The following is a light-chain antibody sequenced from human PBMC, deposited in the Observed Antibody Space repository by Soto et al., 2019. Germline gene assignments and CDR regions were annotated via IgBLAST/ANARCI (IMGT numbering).Light chain of an antibody. CDR1: QSVSSNY. CDR3: QQYGSSSYT. J-gene: IGKJ2*01. Sequence: DIVMTRSPDTLSVSPGERATLSCRASQSVSSNYLAWYQQKPGQAPRLLIYGASTRATGIPDRFSGSGSGTDFTLTISILEPEDFAVYYCQQYGSSSYTFGQGTRLEIK. V-gene: IGKV3-20*01. CDR2: GAS.